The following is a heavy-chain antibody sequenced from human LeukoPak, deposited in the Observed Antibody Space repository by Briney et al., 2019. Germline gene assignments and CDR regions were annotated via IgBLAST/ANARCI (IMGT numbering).Heavy chain of an antibody. J-gene: IGHJ5*02. CDR3: AREYSSGWYAGGNWFDP. D-gene: IGHD6-19*01. V-gene: IGHV3-11*01. Sequence: GGSLRLSCAPSAFTFSDYYMRWIRQAPGKGLEWVSYISSSGSTIYYADSVKGRFTISRDNAKHSVYLQMNSLRAEDTAVYYCAREYSSGWYAGGNWFDPWGQGTLVTVSS. CDR1: AFTFSDYY. CDR2: ISSSGSTI.